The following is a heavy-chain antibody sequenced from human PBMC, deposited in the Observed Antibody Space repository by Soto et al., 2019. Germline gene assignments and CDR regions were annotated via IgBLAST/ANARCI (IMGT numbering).Heavy chain of an antibody. V-gene: IGHV1-46*03. CDR1: GYTFTSYY. D-gene: IGHD2-15*01. Sequence: QVQLVQSGAEVKKPGASVKVSCKASGYTFTSYYMHWVRQAPGQGLEWMGIINPSGGSTSYAQKFQGRFTMTRDTSTSTVYMELSSLRSEDTAVYYCARDRAVVVVAATQLDYWGQGTLVTVSS. J-gene: IGHJ4*02. CDR2: INPSGGST. CDR3: ARDRAVVVVAATQLDY.